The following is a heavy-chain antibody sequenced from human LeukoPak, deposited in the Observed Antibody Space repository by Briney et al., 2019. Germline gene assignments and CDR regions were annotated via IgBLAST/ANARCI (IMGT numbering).Heavy chain of an antibody. Sequence: GGSLRLSCAASGFTFSSYAMSWVRQAPGKGLEWVSAISGSGGSTYYADSVKGRFTISRDNSKNTLYLQMNSLRAEDTAVYYCAKQESYYGSGSYYNYWGQGTLVTVSS. CDR2: ISGSGGST. V-gene: IGHV3-23*01. CDR3: AKQESYYGSGSYYNY. CDR1: GFTFSSYA. J-gene: IGHJ4*02. D-gene: IGHD3-10*01.